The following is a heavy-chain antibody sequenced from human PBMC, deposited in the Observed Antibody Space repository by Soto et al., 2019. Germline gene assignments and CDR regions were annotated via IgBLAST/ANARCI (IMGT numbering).Heavy chain of an antibody. CDR2: INNNGDST. CDR3: VKSDCGSAGCYVLDY. D-gene: IGHD2-2*01. J-gene: IGHJ4*02. CDR1: GFTFSSYA. Sequence: PWGSLRLSCSASGFTFSSYAMHWVRQAPGNGLEYVSAINNNGDSTYYADSVKVRFTISRDSSKNTLYLQRSSLRSEDTAVYYCVKSDCGSAGCYVLDYWGQGTLVTVSS. V-gene: IGHV3-64D*06.